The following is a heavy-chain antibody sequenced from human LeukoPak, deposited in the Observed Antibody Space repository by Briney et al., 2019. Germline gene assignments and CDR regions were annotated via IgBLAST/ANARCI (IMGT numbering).Heavy chain of an antibody. CDR2: VSYDGSNK. CDR3: ARGSWRLVRGAASFES. Sequence: PGTSLRLSCAASGFTFSSYAMHWVRQAAGKGLEWVAVVSYDGSNKYYADSVKGRFTISRDNSKNTLYLQMNSLRAEDTAVYYCARGSWRLVRGAASFESWGQGTLVTVSS. V-gene: IGHV3-30-3*01. D-gene: IGHD3-10*01. CDR1: GFTFSSYA. J-gene: IGHJ4*02.